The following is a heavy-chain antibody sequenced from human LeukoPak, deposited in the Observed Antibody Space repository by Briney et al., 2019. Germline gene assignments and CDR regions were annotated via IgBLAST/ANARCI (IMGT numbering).Heavy chain of an antibody. V-gene: IGHV4-39*07. D-gene: IGHD3-10*01. CDR2: IYYSGSA. J-gene: IGHJ5*02. CDR3: ARRRFGVRGVIILKPNNWFDP. CDR1: GGSVSSSSYY. Sequence: SETLSLTCTVSGGSVSSSSYYWGWIRQPPGKGLEWIGSIYYSGSAYYNPSLKSRVTISVDTSKNQFSLKLSSVTAADTAVYYCARRRFGVRGVIILKPNNWFDPWGQGTLVTVSS.